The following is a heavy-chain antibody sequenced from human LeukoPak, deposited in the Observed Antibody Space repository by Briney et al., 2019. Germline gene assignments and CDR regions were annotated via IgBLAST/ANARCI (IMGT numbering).Heavy chain of an antibody. CDR2: INPNSGGT. Sequence: ASVKVSCKASGYTFTGYYMYWVRQAPGQGLEWMGWINPNSGGTNYAQKFQGRVTMTGDTSISTAYMELSRLRSDDTAVYYCARRGHYSNYGADYWGQGTLVTVSS. CDR3: ARRGHYSNYGADY. D-gene: IGHD4-11*01. V-gene: IGHV1-2*02. CDR1: GYTFTGYY. J-gene: IGHJ4*02.